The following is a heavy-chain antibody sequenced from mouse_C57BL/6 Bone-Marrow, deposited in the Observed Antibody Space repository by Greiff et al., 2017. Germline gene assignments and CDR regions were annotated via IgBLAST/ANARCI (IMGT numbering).Heavy chain of an antibody. CDR1: GYTFTRYG. CDR2: IYPRSGNT. D-gene: IGHD1-1*01. CDR3: AATVVADFDV. V-gene: IGHV1-81*01. Sequence: QLQQSGAELARPGASVKLSCKASGYTFTRYGISWVKQRTGPGLEWIGEIYPRSGNTSYNEKFKGKATLTADISSRTAYMELRSLTSEDSAVDFWAATVVADFDVWGTGTTVTVSS. J-gene: IGHJ1*03.